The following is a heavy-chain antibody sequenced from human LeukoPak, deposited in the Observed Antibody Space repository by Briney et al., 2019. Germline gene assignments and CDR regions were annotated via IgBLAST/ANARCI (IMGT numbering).Heavy chain of an antibody. Sequence: PGGSLRLPYAASGFTFSNYIMSWVRQAPGKGLEWVSSISGSSVTTSYADSVKGRFSISRDNSKNTLYLQMNSLRAEDTAVYYCAKRDTTGLYYFDYWGQGTMVTVSS. CDR1: GFTFSNYI. J-gene: IGHJ4*02. CDR3: AKRDTTGLYYFDY. D-gene: IGHD2-8*01. V-gene: IGHV3-23*01. CDR2: ISGSSVTT.